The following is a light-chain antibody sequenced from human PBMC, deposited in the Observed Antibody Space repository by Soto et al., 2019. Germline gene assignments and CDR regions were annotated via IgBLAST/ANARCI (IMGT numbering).Light chain of an antibody. Sequence: DIRMTQSPSTLSASVVDRVTITCRASQSISSWLAWYQQKPGKAPKLLIYDASSLESGVPSRFSGSGSGTEFTLSVSRLQPEDFATYYCLQLDSYPRTFGQGTKV. V-gene: IGKV1-5*01. J-gene: IGKJ1*01. CDR3: LQLDSYPRT. CDR2: DAS. CDR1: QSISSW.